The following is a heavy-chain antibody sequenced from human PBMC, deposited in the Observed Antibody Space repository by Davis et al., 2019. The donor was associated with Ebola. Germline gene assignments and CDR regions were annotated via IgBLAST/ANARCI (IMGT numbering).Heavy chain of an antibody. CDR2: INPNSGGT. CDR3: ARGDREFDYYFDY. CDR1: GYTFTGYY. Sequence: ASVKVSCKASGYTFTGYYMHWARQAPGQGLEWMGWINPNSGGTNYAQKFQGWVTMTRDTSISTAYMELSRLRSDDTAVYYCARGDREFDYYFDYWGQGTLVTVSS. J-gene: IGHJ4*02. D-gene: IGHD3-10*01. V-gene: IGHV1-2*04.